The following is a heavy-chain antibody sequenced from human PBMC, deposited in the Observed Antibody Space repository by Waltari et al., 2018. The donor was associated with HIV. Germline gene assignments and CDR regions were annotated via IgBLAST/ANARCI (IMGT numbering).Heavy chain of an antibody. D-gene: IGHD2-15*01. J-gene: IGHJ4*02. Sequence: QLQLQESGPGLVKPSETLSLPGTVSGGPISSSSYYWGWIRQPPGKGLEWIGSIYYSGSTYYNPSLKSRVTISVDTSKNQFSLKLSSVTAADTAVYYCARERYCSGGSCPFDYWGQGTLVTVSS. CDR1: GGPISSSSYY. V-gene: IGHV4-39*07. CDR2: IYYSGST. CDR3: ARERYCSGGSCPFDY.